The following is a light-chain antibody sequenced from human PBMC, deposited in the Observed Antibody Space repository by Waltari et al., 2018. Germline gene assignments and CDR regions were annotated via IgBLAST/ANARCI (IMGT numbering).Light chain of an antibody. Sequence: IQLTQSPSSLSASVGDRVTLTCRASQGISSYLAWYQQKPGKAPKLLIYAASTLQSGVPSRFSGSGSGTDFTLTISSLQPEDFATYYCQQLNSYPRGLFTFGPGTKVDIK. J-gene: IGKJ3*01. V-gene: IGKV1-9*01. CDR2: AAS. CDR1: QGISSY. CDR3: QQLNSYPRGLFT.